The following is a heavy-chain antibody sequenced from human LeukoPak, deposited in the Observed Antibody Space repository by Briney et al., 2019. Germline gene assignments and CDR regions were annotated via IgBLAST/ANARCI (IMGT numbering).Heavy chain of an antibody. CDR2: IYYSGST. CDR1: GGSISSYY. V-gene: IGHV4-59*01. CDR3: ARVIDGYYDSSGYPYFDY. J-gene: IGHJ4*02. D-gene: IGHD3-22*01. Sequence: SETLSLTCTVSGGSISSYYWSWIRQPPGKGLEWIGYIYYSGSTNYNPSLKSRVTISVDTSKNQFSLKLSSVTAADTAVYYCARVIDGYYDSSGYPYFDYWGQGTLVTVSS.